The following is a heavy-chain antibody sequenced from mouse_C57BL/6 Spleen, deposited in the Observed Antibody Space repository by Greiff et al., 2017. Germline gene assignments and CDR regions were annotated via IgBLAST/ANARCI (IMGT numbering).Heavy chain of an antibody. V-gene: IGHV1-76*01. CDR1: GYTFTDYY. D-gene: IGHD1-1*01. CDR2: IYPGSGNT. CDR3: AREGSDAAWFAY. Sequence: QVQLQQSGAELVRPGASVKLSCKASGYTFTDYYINWVKQRPGQGLEWIGRIYPGSGNTYYNDKFKGKATLTAEKSSSTAYMQLSSLTSEDSAVYFCAREGSDAAWFAYWGQGTLVTVSA. J-gene: IGHJ3*01.